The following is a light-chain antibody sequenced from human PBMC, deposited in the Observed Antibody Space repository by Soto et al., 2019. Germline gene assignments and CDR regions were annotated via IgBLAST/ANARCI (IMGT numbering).Light chain of an antibody. CDR3: QQYNNWPYT. V-gene: IGKV3-15*01. CDR2: GAS. CDR1: QSVSSN. Sequence: EIVMTQSPATLSVSPGERATLSCRASQSVSSNLAWYQQKPGQAPRLLIYGASTRATGIPARFSGSGSGTEFTITISSLQSADFAVYYCQQYNNWPYTFGQGTQLEIK. J-gene: IGKJ2*01.